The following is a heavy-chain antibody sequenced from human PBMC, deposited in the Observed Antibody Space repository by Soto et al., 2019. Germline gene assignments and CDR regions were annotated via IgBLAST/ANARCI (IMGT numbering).Heavy chain of an antibody. Sequence: LSLTCAVSGGSVSDEPYYWSWIRQSPGKGLEWIGYIYYSGTTNYNPSLKSRVTISVDTSKNQFSLRLDSVTAADTALYYCARTTAVPNTLRSRYYFDYWGQGTLVTVSS. D-gene: IGHD4-17*01. V-gene: IGHV4-61*01. J-gene: IGHJ4*02. CDR1: GGSVSDEPYY. CDR3: ARTTAVPNTLRSRYYFDY. CDR2: IYYSGTT.